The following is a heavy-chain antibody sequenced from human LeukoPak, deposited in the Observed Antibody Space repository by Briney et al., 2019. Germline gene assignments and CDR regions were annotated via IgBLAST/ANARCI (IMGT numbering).Heavy chain of an antibody. D-gene: IGHD6-6*01. V-gene: IGHV3-7*03. CDR3: ARSSYSSSSSV. Sequence: GGSLSLSCAVSGFTFSGFWMIWSRQAQGKGLEWVASINSDGSEGYYADVVKGRFTISRDNAKNSLYLQINSLRAEDTAVYYCARSSYSSSSSVWGQGTMATVSS. CDR1: GFTFSGFW. J-gene: IGHJ3*01. CDR2: INSDGSEG.